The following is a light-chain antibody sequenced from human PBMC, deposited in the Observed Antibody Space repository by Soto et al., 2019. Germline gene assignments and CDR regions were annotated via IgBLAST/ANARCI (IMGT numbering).Light chain of an antibody. CDR1: HTISSC. V-gene: IGKV1-5*03. Sequence: DVQMTQSPSALSGSVGDRVTITCRASHTISSCLACYQQKPGKAPKLLIYNASTLKSGVPSRFSGSGSGTDFALTISSLQPDDFATYYCQHYNSYSEAFGEGTKVDIK. J-gene: IGKJ1*01. CDR2: NAS. CDR3: QHYNSYSEA.